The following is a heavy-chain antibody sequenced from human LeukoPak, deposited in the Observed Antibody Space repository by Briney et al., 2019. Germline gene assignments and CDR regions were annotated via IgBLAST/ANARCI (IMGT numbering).Heavy chain of an antibody. Sequence: ASVKVSCKASGYTFTSYGISWVRQAPGQGLEWMGWINPNSGGTNYAQKFQGRVTMTRDTSISTAYMELSRLRSEDTAVYYCARDSLQYDSSGYYGGRTNAFDIWGQGTMVTVSS. D-gene: IGHD3-22*01. CDR2: INPNSGGT. CDR1: GYTFTSYG. V-gene: IGHV1-2*02. J-gene: IGHJ3*02. CDR3: ARDSLQYDSSGYYGGRTNAFDI.